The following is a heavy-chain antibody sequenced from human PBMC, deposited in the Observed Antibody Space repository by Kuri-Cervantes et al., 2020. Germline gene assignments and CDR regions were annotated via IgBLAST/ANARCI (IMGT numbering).Heavy chain of an antibody. J-gene: IGHJ3*02. CDR1: GFTFSSYG. D-gene: IGHD1-14*01. CDR3: AREILVRRGAFDI. V-gene: IGHV3-33*08. CDR2: IWYDGSNK. Sequence: GGSLRLSCAASGFTFSSYGMHWVRQAPGKGLEWVAVIWYDGSNKYYADSVKGRFTISRDNFKNTLYLQMNSLRAEDTAVYYCAREILVRRGAFDIWGQGTMVTVSS.